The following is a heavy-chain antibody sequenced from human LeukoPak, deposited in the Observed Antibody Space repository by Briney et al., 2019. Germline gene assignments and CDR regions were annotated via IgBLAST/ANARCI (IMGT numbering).Heavy chain of an antibody. V-gene: IGHV4-59*01. J-gene: IGHJ3*02. D-gene: IGHD6-13*01. Sequence: SSETLTLTCTVSGGSISSYYWSWIRQPPGKGLEWIGYIYYSGSNNYNPSLKNRVTISVGTSKNQFSLRLSSVTAADTAVYYCARDGAAAGFDAFDIWGQGTMVTVSS. CDR3: ARDGAAAGFDAFDI. CDR1: GGSISSYY. CDR2: IYYSGSN.